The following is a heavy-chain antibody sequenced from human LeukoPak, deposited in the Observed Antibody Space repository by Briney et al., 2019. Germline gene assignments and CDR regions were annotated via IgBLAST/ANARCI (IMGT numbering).Heavy chain of an antibody. D-gene: IGHD2-15*01. Sequence: GGSLRLSCAASGFTFSSYCMNWVRQAPGKGLEWVSSISSSSNYIYYADSVKGRFTISRDNAKNSLYLQMNSLRAEDTAVYYCARDLSAGVVVAAASDYWGQGTLVTVSS. CDR1: GFTFSSYC. CDR2: ISSSSNYI. CDR3: ARDLSAGVVVAAASDY. J-gene: IGHJ4*02. V-gene: IGHV3-21*01.